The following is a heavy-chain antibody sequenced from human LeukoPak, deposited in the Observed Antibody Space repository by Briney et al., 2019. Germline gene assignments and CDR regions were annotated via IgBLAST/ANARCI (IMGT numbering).Heavy chain of an antibody. D-gene: IGHD6-25*01. V-gene: IGHV3-23*01. J-gene: IGHJ5*02. CDR3: AKEVKAATNWFDP. CDR1: GFTFSSYA. CDR2: ISFSGTNT. Sequence: GGSLRLSCAASGFTFSSYAMSWVRQAPGKGLEWVSAISFSGTNTYYADSVKGRFTISRDNLKNTLYLQMNSLGAEDTVVYFCAKEVKAATNWFDPWGQGTLVTVSS.